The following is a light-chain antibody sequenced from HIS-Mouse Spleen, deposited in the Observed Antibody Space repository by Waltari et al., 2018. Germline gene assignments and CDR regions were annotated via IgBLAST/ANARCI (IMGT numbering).Light chain of an antibody. CDR2: DVS. V-gene: IGLV2-11*01. Sequence: QSALTQPRSVSGSPGQSVTISCTGTSSDVGGYNYVSWYHHPPGKAPKLMIYDVSKRPSGVPDRFSGSKSGNTASLTISGLQAEDEADYYCCSYAGSYTLVFGGGTKLTVL. CDR3: CSYAGSYTLV. CDR1: SSDVGGYNY. J-gene: IGLJ2*01.